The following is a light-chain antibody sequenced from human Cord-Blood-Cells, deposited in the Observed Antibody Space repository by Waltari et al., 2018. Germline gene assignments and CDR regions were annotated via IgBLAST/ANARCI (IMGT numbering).Light chain of an antibody. J-gene: IGKJ1*01. CDR2: GAS. V-gene: IGKV3-20*01. CDR1: QSVSSSY. Sequence: EIVLTQSPGTLSLSPGERATLSCMASQSVSSSYLACYQQKPGQAPRLLIYGASSRATGIPDRFSGSGSGKDFTLTISRLEPEDFAVYYCKQYGSSLWTFGQGTKVEIK. CDR3: KQYGSSLWT.